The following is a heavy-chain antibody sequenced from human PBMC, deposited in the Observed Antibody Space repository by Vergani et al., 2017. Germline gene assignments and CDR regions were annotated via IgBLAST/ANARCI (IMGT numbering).Heavy chain of an antibody. Sequence: EVQLLESGGGLVQPGGSLRLSCAASGFTFSSYAMSWVRQAPGKGLEWVSVIYSGGSSTYYADSVKGRFTISRDNSKNTLYLQMNSLRAADTAVYYCAKGASSGWDYWGQGTLVTVSS. V-gene: IGHV3-23*03. CDR3: AKGASSGWDY. CDR2: IYSGGSST. D-gene: IGHD6-19*01. J-gene: IGHJ4*02. CDR1: GFTFSSYA.